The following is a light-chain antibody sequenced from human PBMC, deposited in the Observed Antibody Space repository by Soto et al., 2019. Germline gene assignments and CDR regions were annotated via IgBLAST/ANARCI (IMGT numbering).Light chain of an antibody. CDR2: AAS. V-gene: IGKV1-27*01. CDR3: QKYSSVIT. J-gene: IGKJ5*01. Sequence: DIQMTQSPSSLSASVGDRVTITCRARQGISNFLAWYQQKPGKVPKLLISAASTLQSGVPSRFSGSGSGTDFTLTITSLQPDDVATYYCQKYSSVITFGQCTRLEI. CDR1: QGISNF.